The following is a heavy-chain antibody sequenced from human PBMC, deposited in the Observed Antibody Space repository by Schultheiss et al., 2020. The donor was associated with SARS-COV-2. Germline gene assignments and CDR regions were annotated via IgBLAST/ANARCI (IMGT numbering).Heavy chain of an antibody. D-gene: IGHD3-10*01. CDR1: DGSISGYW. Sequence: SETLSLTCTVSDGSISGYWWSWIRQPPGKGLDWIGYISYSGSTKYNPSLEGRVTISLDTSKNQFSLKLSSVTAADTAVYYCARAISGNRGPFDPWGQGTLVTVSS. CDR2: ISYSGST. J-gene: IGHJ5*02. V-gene: IGHV4-59*01. CDR3: ARAISGNRGPFDP.